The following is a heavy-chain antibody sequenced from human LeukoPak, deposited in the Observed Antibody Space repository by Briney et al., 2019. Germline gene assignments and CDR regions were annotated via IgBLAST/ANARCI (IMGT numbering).Heavy chain of an antibody. J-gene: IGHJ6*01. Sequence: GSVRLSCAASGFSLSGYWMHWVRQIPGQGLMWVARIGSDGSGTTYADPVKGRFTISRDNSKDTLYLHMNSPRDEAAAVYHCTRVQAGRSGLMDVWGRGTT. CDR3: TRVQAGRSGLMDV. V-gene: IGHV3-74*03. CDR1: GFSLSGYW. CDR2: IGSDGSGT. D-gene: IGHD2-8*02.